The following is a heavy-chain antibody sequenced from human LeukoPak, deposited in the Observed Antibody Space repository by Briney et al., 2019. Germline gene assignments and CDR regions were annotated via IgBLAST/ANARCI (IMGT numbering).Heavy chain of an antibody. D-gene: IGHD3-22*01. CDR3: ATRGLRYYDSSGNFDY. CDR2: FDPEDGET. Sequence: ASVKVSCKVSGYTLTELSMHWVRQAPGKGLEWMGGFDPEDGETIYAQKFQGRVTMTEDTSTDTAYMELSSLRSEDTAVYYCATRGLRYYDSSGNFDYWGQGTLDTVSS. CDR1: GYTLTELS. J-gene: IGHJ4*02. V-gene: IGHV1-24*01.